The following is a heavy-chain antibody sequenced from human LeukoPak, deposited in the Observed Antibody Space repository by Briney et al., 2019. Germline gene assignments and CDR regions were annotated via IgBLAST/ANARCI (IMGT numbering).Heavy chain of an antibody. Sequence: ASVKVSCTASGYTFTGNYIHWVRQAPGQGLEWMGWINPNSGATKYAQKFQGRVTMTRDTSISTAYMELSSLTSDDTAVYYCARDAYFGYSYSWHSDYWGQGTLVTVSS. J-gene: IGHJ4*02. D-gene: IGHD5-18*01. CDR2: INPNSGAT. CDR1: GYTFTGNY. V-gene: IGHV1-2*02. CDR3: ARDAYFGYSYSWHSDY.